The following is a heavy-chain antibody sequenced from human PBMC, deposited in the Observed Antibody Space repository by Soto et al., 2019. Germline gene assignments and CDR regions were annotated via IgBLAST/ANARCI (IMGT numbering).Heavy chain of an antibody. CDR2: IRDRANTYTT. J-gene: IGHJ4*02. CDR3: TRVCTLTPPYYTDY. CDR1: GFTFSDYY. D-gene: IGHD3-9*01. Sequence: EVQLVESGGGLVQPEGSLRLSCAASGFTFSDYYMDWVRQAPGKGLEWVGRIRDRANTYTTEYAASVKGRFTVSRDNSRNSLYLQMHSLKTEDTAMSYCTRVCTLTPPYYTDYWGQGTLVTVSS. V-gene: IGHV3-72*01.